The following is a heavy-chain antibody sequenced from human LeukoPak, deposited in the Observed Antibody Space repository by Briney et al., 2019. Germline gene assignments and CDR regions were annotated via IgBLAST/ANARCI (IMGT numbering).Heavy chain of an antibody. CDR1: GGSMSLYY. V-gene: IGHV4-4*07. D-gene: IGHD1-26*01. CDR2: TYISGST. J-gene: IGHJ4*02. CDR3: ARGIVGATTGFDY. Sequence: SETLSLTCTVSGGSMSLYYWSWIRQPAGKGLEWIGRTYISGSTNYNPSLKSRVTMSVDTSKNQFSLKLTSVTAADTAVYYCARGIVGATTGFDYWGQGTLVTVSS.